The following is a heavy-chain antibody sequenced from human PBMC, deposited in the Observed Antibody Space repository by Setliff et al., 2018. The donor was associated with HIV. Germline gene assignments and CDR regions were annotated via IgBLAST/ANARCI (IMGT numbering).Heavy chain of an antibody. CDR3: ARGGDPPYYFLGMDV. CDR2: FTSYNNKA. Sequence: PSVKVSCKISGFLMTAYGINWVRQAPGQGPEWMGWFTSYNNKADFAPKFQGRVTLTTDTFTSTAYMELRSLRSDDTAVYYCARGGDPPYYFLGMDVWGQGTSVTVSS. CDR1: GFLMTAYG. D-gene: IGHD2-21*02. J-gene: IGHJ6*02. V-gene: IGHV1-18*01.